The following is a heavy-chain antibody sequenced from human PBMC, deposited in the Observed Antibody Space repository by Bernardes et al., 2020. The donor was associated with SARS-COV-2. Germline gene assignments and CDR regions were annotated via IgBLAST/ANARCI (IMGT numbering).Heavy chain of an antibody. CDR2: ISAYNGNT. D-gene: IGHD2-15*01. J-gene: IGHJ6*02. CDR3: ARGGIVVVVAATPELYYYGMDV. V-gene: IGHV1-18*04. Sequence: ASVKVSCMASGYTFTSYGISWVRQAPGQGLEWMGWISAYNGNTNYAQKLQGRVTMTTDTSTSTAYMELRSLRSDDTAVYYCARGGIVVVVAATPELYYYGMDVWGQGTTVTVSS. CDR1: GYTFTSYG.